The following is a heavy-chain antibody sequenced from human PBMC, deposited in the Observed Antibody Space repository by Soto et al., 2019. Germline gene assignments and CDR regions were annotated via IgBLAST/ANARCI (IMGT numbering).Heavy chain of an antibody. CDR3: ATESMLLRFLEWLPPDYYYYYMDV. Sequence: GGSLRLSCAASGFTVSSNYMSWVRQATGKGLEWVSVIYSGGSTYYADSVKGRFTISRDNSKNTLYLQMNSLRAEDTAVYYCATESMLLRFLEWLPPDYYYYYMDVWGKGTTVTVSS. CDR2: IYSGGST. V-gene: IGHV3-66*01. J-gene: IGHJ6*03. CDR1: GFTVSSNY. D-gene: IGHD3-3*01.